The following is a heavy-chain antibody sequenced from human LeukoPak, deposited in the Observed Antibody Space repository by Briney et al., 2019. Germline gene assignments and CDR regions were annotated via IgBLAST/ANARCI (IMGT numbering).Heavy chain of an antibody. CDR1: DSSISSGYY. CDR2: IYYSGST. Sequence: SETLSLTCSVSDSSISSGYYWGWIRQPPGKGPEWIGSIYYSGSTYYNPSLKSRVTISVDTSKNQFSLKLSSVTAADTAVYYCARGEDYGSGSYLDYWGQGTLVTVSS. J-gene: IGHJ4*02. D-gene: IGHD3-10*01. V-gene: IGHV4-38-2*02. CDR3: ARGEDYGSGSYLDY.